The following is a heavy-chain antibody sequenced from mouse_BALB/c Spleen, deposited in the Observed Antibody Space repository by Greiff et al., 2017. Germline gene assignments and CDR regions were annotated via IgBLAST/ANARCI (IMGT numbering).Heavy chain of an antibody. V-gene: IGHV10-3*03. CDR1: GFTFNTYA. D-gene: IGHD2-1*01. J-gene: IGHJ4*01. CDR2: IRSKSNNYAT. Sequence: VQLKESGGGLVQPKGSLKLSCAASGFTFNTYAMHWVCQAPGKGLEWVARIRSKSNNYATYYADSVKDRFTISRDDSQSMLYLQMNNLKTEDTAMYYCVRDYGNAMDYWGQGTSVTVSS. CDR3: VRDYGNAMDY.